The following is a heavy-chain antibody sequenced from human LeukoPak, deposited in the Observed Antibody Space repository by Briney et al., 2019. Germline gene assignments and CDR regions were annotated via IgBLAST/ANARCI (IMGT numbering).Heavy chain of an antibody. CDR3: ARQSRYAMDV. Sequence: SETLSLTCTVSGGSISTYYWSWIRQPPGKGLDWIGHIYYSGSTNYNPSLKSRVTMSVDTSRNQFSLRLNSVTAADTAVYYCARQSRYAMDVWGQGTTVTVSS. V-gene: IGHV4-59*01. D-gene: IGHD2-2*01. J-gene: IGHJ6*02. CDR1: GGSISTYY. CDR2: IYYSGST.